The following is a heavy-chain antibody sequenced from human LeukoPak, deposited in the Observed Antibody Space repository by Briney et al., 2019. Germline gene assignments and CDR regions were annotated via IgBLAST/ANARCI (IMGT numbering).Heavy chain of an antibody. D-gene: IGHD6-13*01. CDR2: INAGNGNT. CDR3: ARAGQQLVYGMDV. CDR1: GFTFSSYA. V-gene: IGHV1-3*01. Sequence: GRSLRLSCAASGFTFSSYAMHWVRQAPGQRREWMGWINAGNGNTKYSQKFQGRVTITRDTSASTAYMELSSLRSEDTAVYYCARAGQQLVYGMDVWGQGTTVTVSS. J-gene: IGHJ6*02.